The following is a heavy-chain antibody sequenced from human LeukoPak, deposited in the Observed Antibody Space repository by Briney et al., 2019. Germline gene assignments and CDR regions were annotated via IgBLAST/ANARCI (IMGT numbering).Heavy chain of an antibody. Sequence: GGSLRLSCAASGFTVSSNYMSWVRQAPGKGLEWVSVIYSGGSTYYADSVKGRFTISRDNSKKTLYLQINSLRAEDTAVYYCAKAIMYYFGSGSYLDYWGQGTLVTVSS. D-gene: IGHD3-10*01. CDR3: AKAIMYYFGSGSYLDY. V-gene: IGHV3-53*01. CDR2: IYSGGST. J-gene: IGHJ4*02. CDR1: GFTVSSNY.